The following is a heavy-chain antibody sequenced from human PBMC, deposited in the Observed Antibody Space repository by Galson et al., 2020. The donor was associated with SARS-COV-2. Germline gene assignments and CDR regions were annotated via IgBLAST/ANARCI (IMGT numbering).Heavy chain of an antibody. Sequence: SETLSLTCTVSGGSISSSSYYWGWIRQPPGKGLEWIGSIYYSGSTYYNPSLKSRVTISVDTSKNQFSLKLSSVTAADTAVYYCAREGTGGCDGRILFCAWGLGALVPVSS. CDR1: GGSISSSSYY. J-gene: IGHJ5*01. D-gene: IGHD5-12*01. V-gene: IGHV4-39*07. CDR2: IYYSGST. CDR3: AREGTGGCDGRILFCA.